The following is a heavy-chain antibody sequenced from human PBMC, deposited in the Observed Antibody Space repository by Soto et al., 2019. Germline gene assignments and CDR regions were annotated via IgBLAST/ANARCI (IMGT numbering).Heavy chain of an antibody. CDR2: ITASGANT. CDR1: GFTFRSYA. D-gene: IGHD3-22*01. Sequence: EVQLLESGGGLVQPGGSLRLSCAASGFTFRSYAMSWVRQAPGKGLDWVSSITASGANTYYADSVKGRFTISRDNSKNTLYLQMDSLRAEDTAVYYCAKDTTFYYDSRGPPDAMDVWGQGTTVTVSS. V-gene: IGHV3-23*01. CDR3: AKDTTFYYDSRGPPDAMDV. J-gene: IGHJ6*02.